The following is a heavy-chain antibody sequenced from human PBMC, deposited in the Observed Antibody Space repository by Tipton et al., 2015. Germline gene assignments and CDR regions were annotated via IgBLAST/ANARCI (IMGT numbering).Heavy chain of an antibody. V-gene: IGHV4-38-2*01. CDR2: VYFSGTT. J-gene: IGHJ4*02. CDR3: ARARGRHGGLFDS. D-gene: IGHD4-23*01. CDR1: AYSISSDYY. Sequence: TLSLTCAVSAYSISSDYYWGWIRQPPGKGLEWIGSVYFSGTTYYNPSLKSRITISLNTSKNQFSLKMSSVTASDTAVYHCARARGRHGGLFDSWGQGILVTVSS.